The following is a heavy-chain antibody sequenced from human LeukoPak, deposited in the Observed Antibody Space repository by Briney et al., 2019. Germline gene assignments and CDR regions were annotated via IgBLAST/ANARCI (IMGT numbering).Heavy chain of an antibody. D-gene: IGHD1-7*01. CDR1: GYTFTSYD. CDR2: MNPNSGNT. CDR3: ARAIINNWNYRVTPLGY. Sequence: SVKVSCKASGYTFTSYDINWVRQATGQGLEWMGWMNPNSGNTGYAQKFQGRVTMTRNTSISTAYMELSSLRSEDTAVYYCARAIINNWNYRVTPLGYWGQGTLVTVSS. J-gene: IGHJ4*02. V-gene: IGHV1-8*01.